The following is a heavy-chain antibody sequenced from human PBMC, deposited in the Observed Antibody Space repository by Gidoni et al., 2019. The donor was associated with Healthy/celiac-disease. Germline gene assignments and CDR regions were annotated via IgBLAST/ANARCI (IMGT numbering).Heavy chain of an antibody. CDR1: GYSSSSGYY. Sequence: QMQLQESGPGLVKPSETLSLTCAVSGYSSSSGYYWGWIRQPPGKGLEWIGSIYHSGSTYYNPSLKSRVTISVDTSKNQFSLKLSSVTAADTAVYYCAREAAAGIWPWGQGTLVTVSS. V-gene: IGHV4-38-2*02. CDR2: IYHSGST. CDR3: AREAAAGIWP. J-gene: IGHJ5*02. D-gene: IGHD6-13*01.